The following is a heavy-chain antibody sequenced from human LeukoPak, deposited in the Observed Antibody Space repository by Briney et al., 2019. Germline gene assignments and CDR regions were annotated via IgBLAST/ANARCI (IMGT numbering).Heavy chain of an antibody. J-gene: IGHJ4*02. CDR3: ARDHSTLGYCSSTSCYVQSKFDY. V-gene: IGHV7-4-1*02. CDR1: GYTFTSYA. Sequence: GASVKVSCKASGYTFTSYAMNWVRQAPGQGLEWMGWINTNTGNPTYAQGFTGRFVFSLDTSVSTAYLQISSLKAEDTAVYYCARDHSTLGYCSSTSCYVQSKFDYWGQGTLVTVSS. CDR2: INTNTGNP. D-gene: IGHD2-2*01.